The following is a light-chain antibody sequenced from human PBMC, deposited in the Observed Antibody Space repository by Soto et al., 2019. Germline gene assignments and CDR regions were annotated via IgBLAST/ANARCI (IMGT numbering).Light chain of an antibody. CDR2: GAS. CDR3: QQYNDWPIT. J-gene: IGKJ5*01. Sequence: EIVMTQSPATLSVSPGERAALSCRASQSVSSNLAWYQQKPGQAPRLLIYGASTRATGIPARFSGSGSGTEFTLPISSLQSEDSALYYCQQYNDWPITFGQGTRLEIK. CDR1: QSVSSN. V-gene: IGKV3-15*01.